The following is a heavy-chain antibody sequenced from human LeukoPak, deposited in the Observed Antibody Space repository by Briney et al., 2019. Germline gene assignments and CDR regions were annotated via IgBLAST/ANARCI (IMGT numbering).Heavy chain of an antibody. J-gene: IGHJ4*02. V-gene: IGHV3-23*01. D-gene: IGHD2-21*01. CDR3: AKAPVTSCRGAYCYPFDY. CDR1: GFTFSSYA. CDR2: ISSTDAGT. Sequence: GGSLRLSCAASGFTFSSYAMSWVRQAPGKGLEWVSAISSTDAGTYHADSVRGRFTISMDSSKNTLYLQMNSLRAEDAAVYYCAKAPVTSCRGAYCYPFDYWGQGTLVTVSS.